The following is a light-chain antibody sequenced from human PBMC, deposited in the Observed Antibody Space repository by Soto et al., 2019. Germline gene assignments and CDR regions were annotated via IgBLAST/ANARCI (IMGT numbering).Light chain of an antibody. CDR1: QSVSSSY. Sequence: EIVLTQSPGTLSLSPGERATLSCRASQSVSSSYLAWYQQNPGQAPRLLIYGASSRATGIPDRFSGSGSGTDFTLTISRLEPEDFAVYYCQQYGTSPITLGQGTRLEIK. CDR3: QQYGTSPIT. CDR2: GAS. V-gene: IGKV3-20*01. J-gene: IGKJ5*01.